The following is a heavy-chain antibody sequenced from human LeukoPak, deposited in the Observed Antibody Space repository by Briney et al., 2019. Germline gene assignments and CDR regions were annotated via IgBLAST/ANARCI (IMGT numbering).Heavy chain of an antibody. D-gene: IGHD2-15*01. V-gene: IGHV1-69*04. Sequence: SVKVSCKASGGTFSSYAISWVRQAPGQGLGWMGRIIPILGIANYAQKFQGRVTITADKSTSTAYMELSSLRSEDTAVYYCATRITPWYYFDYWGQGTLVTVSS. J-gene: IGHJ4*02. CDR2: IIPILGIA. CDR1: GGTFSSYA. CDR3: ATRITPWYYFDY.